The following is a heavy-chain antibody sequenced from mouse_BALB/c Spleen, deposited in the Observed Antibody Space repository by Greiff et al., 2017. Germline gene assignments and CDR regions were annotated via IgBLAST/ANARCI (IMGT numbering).Heavy chain of an antibody. CDR1: GFSLTSYG. Sequence: QVQLKESGPGLVAPSQSLSITCTVSGFSLTSYGVHWVRQPPGKGLEWLGVIWAGGSTNYNSALMSRLSISKDNSKSQVFLKMNSLQTDDTAMYYCARAPSYYGSSYEAMDYWGQGTSVTVSS. D-gene: IGHD1-1*01. CDR2: IWAGGST. CDR3: ARAPSYYGSSYEAMDY. J-gene: IGHJ4*01. V-gene: IGHV2-9*02.